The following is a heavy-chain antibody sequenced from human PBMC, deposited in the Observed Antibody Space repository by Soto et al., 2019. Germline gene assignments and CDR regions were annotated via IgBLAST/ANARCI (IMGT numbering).Heavy chain of an antibody. CDR2: IRSKANNYAT. D-gene: IGHD2-21*02. Sequence: EVQLVESGGGLVQPGGSLKLSCAASGFTFSGSAMHWVRQASGKGLEWVGRIRSKANNYATVYAASVKGRFTISRDDSTTTAHLQMNSLKTEDTAVYYCTRQGLQYCGGDCYLFPYFDLGGRGTLVTVSS. J-gene: IGHJ2*01. V-gene: IGHV3-73*02. CDR3: TRQGLQYCGGDCYLFPYFDL. CDR1: GFTFSGSA.